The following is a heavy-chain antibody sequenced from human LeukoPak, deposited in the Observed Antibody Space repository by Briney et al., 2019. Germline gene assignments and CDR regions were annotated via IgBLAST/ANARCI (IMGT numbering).Heavy chain of an antibody. V-gene: IGHV3-53*01. CDR2: IYSGGST. Sequence: GGSLRLSCAASGFTVSSNYMSWVRQAPGKGLEWVSVIYSGGSTYYADSVKGRFTISRDNAKNSLYLQMNSLRAEDTAVYYCARDYDILTGYKSWGQGTLVTVSS. J-gene: IGHJ5*02. D-gene: IGHD3-9*01. CDR3: ARDYDILTGYKS. CDR1: GFTVSSNY.